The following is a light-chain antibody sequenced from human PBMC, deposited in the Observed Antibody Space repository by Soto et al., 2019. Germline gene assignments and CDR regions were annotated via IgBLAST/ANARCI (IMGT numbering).Light chain of an antibody. CDR3: QQYGSSPRT. CDR2: GES. J-gene: IGKJ1*01. Sequence: ETVMTQSPGTLSLSLWESATLSCRGSQSVSSNLAWYQQKPGQAPRLIIYGESSRATGIPDRFSGSGSGTDLNLTISRLEPEDFAVYYCQQYGSSPRTCGQGTKVDIK. V-gene: IGKV3-20*01. CDR1: QSVSSN.